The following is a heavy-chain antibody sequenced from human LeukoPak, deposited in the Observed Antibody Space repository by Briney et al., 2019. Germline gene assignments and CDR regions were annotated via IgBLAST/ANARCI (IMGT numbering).Heavy chain of an antibody. V-gene: IGHV3-30-3*01. CDR1: GFTFSSYA. CDR2: ISYDGSNK. Sequence: GGSLRLSCAASGFTFSSYAMHWVRQAPGKGLEWVAVISYDGSNKYYADSVKGRFTISRDNSKNTLYLQMNSLRAEDTAVYYCARDVRYCSSTSCYIDYWGQGTLVTVSS. D-gene: IGHD2-2*02. J-gene: IGHJ4*02. CDR3: ARDVRYCSSTSCYIDY.